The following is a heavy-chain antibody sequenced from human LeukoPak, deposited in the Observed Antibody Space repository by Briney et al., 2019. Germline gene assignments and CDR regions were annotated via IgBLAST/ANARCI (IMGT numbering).Heavy chain of an antibody. CDR2: ITDSSSSM. V-gene: IGHV3-21*01. CDR1: GFTFSSYT. D-gene: IGHD1-26*01. CDR3: ARDFSSGSYYGDYYFDY. J-gene: IGHJ4*02. Sequence: GGSLTLSCAASGFTFSSYTMNWVRQAPGKGLEWVSSITDSSSSMYYADSVKGRFTISRDNAKSSLYLQMNSLRAEDTAVYYCARDFSSGSYYGDYYFDYWGQGTLVTVSS.